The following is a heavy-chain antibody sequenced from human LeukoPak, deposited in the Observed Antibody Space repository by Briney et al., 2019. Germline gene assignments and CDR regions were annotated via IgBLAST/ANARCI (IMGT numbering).Heavy chain of an antibody. CDR2: ISGSGGIT. Sequence: GGSLRLSCAASGLTFSSYAMSWVRQAPGRGLEWVSVISGSGGITYYADSVKGRFTISRDNSKNTLYLQMNSLRAEDTAVYYCAKDQDIAAADYYFDYWGQGTLVTVSS. D-gene: IGHD6-13*01. CDR3: AKDQDIAAADYYFDY. V-gene: IGHV3-23*01. CDR1: GLTFSSYA. J-gene: IGHJ4*02.